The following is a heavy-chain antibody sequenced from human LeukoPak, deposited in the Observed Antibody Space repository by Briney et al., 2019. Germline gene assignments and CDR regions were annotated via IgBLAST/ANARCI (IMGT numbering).Heavy chain of an antibody. J-gene: IGHJ4*02. CDR2: IYYSGST. CDR1: LGSICSSIYY. V-gene: IGHV4-39*01. D-gene: IGHD3-10*01. Sequence: ETLSLTCIVSLGSICSSIYYWGWIRLPPRKGLEWLGSIYYSGSTYYNPSLKSRVTISVDTSKNQFYLKLSSVTAADTAVYYCAIITMVRGVIVGVNWGQGTLVTVSS. CDR3: AIITMVRGVIVGVN.